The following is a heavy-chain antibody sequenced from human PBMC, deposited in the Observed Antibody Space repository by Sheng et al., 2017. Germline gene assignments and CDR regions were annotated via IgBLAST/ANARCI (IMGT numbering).Heavy chain of an antibody. Sequence: QVQLQESGPGLVKPSETLSLTCTVSGGSISSYYWSWIRQPPGKGLEWIGYIYYSGSTNYNPSLKSRVTISVDTSKNQFSLKLSSVTAADTAVYYCARRGGELRVFCTGSSGTYMDVVGEGPTVDRLL. J-gene: IGHJ6*03. CDR3: ARRGGELRVFCTGSSGTYMDV. CDR1: GGSISSYY. D-gene: IGHD2-8*02. V-gene: IGHV4-59*01. CDR2: IYYSGST.